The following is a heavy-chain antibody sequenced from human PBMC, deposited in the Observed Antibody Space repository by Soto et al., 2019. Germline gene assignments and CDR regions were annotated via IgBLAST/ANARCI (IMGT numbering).Heavy chain of an antibody. D-gene: IGHD3-10*01. J-gene: IGHJ3*02. CDR2: ISSSSSTI. CDR1: GFTFSSYT. V-gene: IGHV3-48*01. Sequence: GGSLRLSCAASGFTFSSYTMNWVRQAPGKGLEWVSYISSSSSTIYYANSVKGRFTISRDNAQNSLYLQMSSLRAEDTAVYYCASSGSGSYYQPWAAFDIWGQGTMVTVSS. CDR3: ASSGSGSYYQPWAAFDI.